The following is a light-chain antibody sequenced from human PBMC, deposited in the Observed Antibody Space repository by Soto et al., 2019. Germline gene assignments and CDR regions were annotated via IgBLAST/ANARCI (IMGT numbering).Light chain of an antibody. CDR2: GAS. J-gene: IGKJ3*01. V-gene: IGKV3-20*01. CDR3: QQYGSSFFT. CDR1: QSVSSSY. Sequence: EIVLTQSPGTLSLSPGERATLSCRASQSVSSSYLAWYQQKPGQAPRLLIYGASSRATGIPDRFSGSRSGTDFTLTISRLEPEDFAVYYCQQYGSSFFTFGPGTKVDIK.